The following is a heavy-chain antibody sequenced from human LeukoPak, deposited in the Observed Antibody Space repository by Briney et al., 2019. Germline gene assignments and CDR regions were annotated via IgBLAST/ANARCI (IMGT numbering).Heavy chain of an antibody. CDR1: GYTFTSYD. Sequence: GASVKVSCKTSGYTFTSYDIMWVRQATGQGLEWMGWMNPNNGNTGYAQKFQGRVTMTSNTAISTAYMELSSLRSEDTAVYYCARPTSRPSRYYGMDVWGQGTTVTVPS. CDR3: ARPTSRPSRYYGMDV. V-gene: IGHV1-8*01. J-gene: IGHJ6*02. D-gene: IGHD4-11*01. CDR2: MNPNNGNT.